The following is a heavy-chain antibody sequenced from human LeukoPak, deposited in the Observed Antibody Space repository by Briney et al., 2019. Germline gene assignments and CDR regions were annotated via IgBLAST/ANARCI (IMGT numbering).Heavy chain of an antibody. J-gene: IGHJ4*02. Sequence: SETLSLTCAVYGGSFSGYYWSWIRQPPGKGLEWIGEINHSGSTNYNPSLKSRVTISVDTSKNQFSLQLNSVTPEDTAVYYCARDGIAAAGTFDYWGQGTLVTVSS. CDR3: ARDGIAAAGTFDY. CDR2: INHSGST. V-gene: IGHV4-34*01. D-gene: IGHD6-13*01. CDR1: GGSFSGYY.